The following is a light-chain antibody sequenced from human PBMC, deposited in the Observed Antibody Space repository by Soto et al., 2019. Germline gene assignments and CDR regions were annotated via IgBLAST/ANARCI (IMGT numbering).Light chain of an antibody. Sequence: DIVMTQSPDSLAVSLGERATINCKSSQSVLYSSNNKNYLAWYQQKPGQPPKLLIYWASTRESGVPDRFSGSGSWTDFTLTISSLQAEDVAVYYCQQYYSTPIPFGPGTKVDI. CDR2: WAS. CDR3: QQYYSTPIP. V-gene: IGKV4-1*01. J-gene: IGKJ3*01. CDR1: QSVLYSSNNKNY.